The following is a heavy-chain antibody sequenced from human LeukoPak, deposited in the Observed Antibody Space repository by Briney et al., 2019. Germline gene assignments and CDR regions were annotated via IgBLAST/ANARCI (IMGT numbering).Heavy chain of an antibody. CDR3: AGVDSSYYGAAFDI. CDR1: GGSISRYY. CDR2: IYYTGST. D-gene: IGHD6-13*01. V-gene: IGHV4-59*01. J-gene: IGHJ3*02. Sequence: PSETLSLTCTVSGGSISRYYWSWIRQPPGKGLEWIGYIYYTGSTNYNPSLKSRVTISVDTSKNQFSLKLSSMTAADTAVYYCAGVDSSYYGAAFDIWGQGTMVTVSS.